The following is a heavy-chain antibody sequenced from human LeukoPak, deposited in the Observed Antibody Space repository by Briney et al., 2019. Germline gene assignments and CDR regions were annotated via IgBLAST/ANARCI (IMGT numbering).Heavy chain of an antibody. V-gene: IGHV4-59*02. CDR1: GGSVSSYH. CDR2: IHNSGST. D-gene: IGHD1-26*01. Sequence: SETLSLTCTVSGGSVSSYHWSWIRQPPGEGLEWIAHIHNSGSTNYNPSLKSRATIAVDTSKNQFSLKLSSVTAADTAMYYCVRDWEGFNFDIWGQGTVVTVSS. CDR3: VRDWEGFNFDI. J-gene: IGHJ3*02.